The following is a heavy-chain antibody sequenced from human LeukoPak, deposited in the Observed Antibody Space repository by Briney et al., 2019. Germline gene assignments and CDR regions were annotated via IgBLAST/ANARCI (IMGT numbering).Heavy chain of an antibody. Sequence: ASVKVSCKASGYTFTGYYMHWVRQAPGQGLEWMGWINPNSGGTNYAQKFQGRVTMTRDTSISTAYMELSRLRSDDTAVYYCARGLSNVVVPAAVIWGQGTLVTVSS. V-gene: IGHV1-2*02. J-gene: IGHJ4*02. CDR1: GYTFTGYY. D-gene: IGHD2-2*01. CDR3: ARGLSNVVVPAAVI. CDR2: INPNSGGT.